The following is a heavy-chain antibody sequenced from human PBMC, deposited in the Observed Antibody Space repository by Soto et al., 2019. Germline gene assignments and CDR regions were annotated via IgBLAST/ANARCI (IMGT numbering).Heavy chain of an antibody. CDR2: MNPNSGET. V-gene: IGHV1-8*01. Sequence: QEQLVQSGAEVKKPGASVKVSCKTSGYTFTDYDINWVRQATGQGLEWIGWMNPNSGETGYAQKFQGRVTMTRSAYLSTAYLELSSLRSEDTDVYYCARVAVAARPRWYNWFDPWGQGTLVTVSS. CDR3: ARVAVAARPRWYNWFDP. CDR1: GYTFTDYD. D-gene: IGHD2-15*01. J-gene: IGHJ5*02.